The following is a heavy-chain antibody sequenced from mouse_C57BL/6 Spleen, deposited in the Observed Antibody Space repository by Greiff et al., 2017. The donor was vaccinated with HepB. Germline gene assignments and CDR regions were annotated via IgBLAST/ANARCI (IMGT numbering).Heavy chain of an antibody. V-gene: IGHV1-82*01. CDR3: ARHANFPYYYGMDY. Sequence: QVQLQQSGPELVKPGASVKISCKASGYAFSSSWMNWVKQRPGKGLEWIGRIYPGDGDTNYNGKFKGKATLTADKSSSTAYMQLSSLTSEDSAVYFCARHANFPYYYGMDYWGQGTSVTVSS. CDR2: IYPGDGDT. CDR1: GYAFSSSW. J-gene: IGHJ4*01.